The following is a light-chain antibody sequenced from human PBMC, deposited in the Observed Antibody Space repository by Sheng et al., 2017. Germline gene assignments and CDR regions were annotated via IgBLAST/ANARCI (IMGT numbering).Light chain of an antibody. Sequence: EIVMTQSPATLSVSPGERATLSCRASQSVSINLAWYQQKPGQAPRLLIYGASTRATGIPARFSGSGSGTEFTLTISSLQSEDFAVYYCHQYNNWWTFGQGTKVEIK. CDR3: HQYNNWWT. V-gene: IGKV3-15*01. CDR1: QSVSIN. CDR2: GAS. J-gene: IGKJ1*01.